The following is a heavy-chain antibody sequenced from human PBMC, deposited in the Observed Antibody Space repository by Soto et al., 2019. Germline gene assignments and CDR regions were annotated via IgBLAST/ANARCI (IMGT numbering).Heavy chain of an antibody. CDR2: ISAYNGNT. V-gene: IGHV1-18*01. Sequence: ASVKVSCKASGYTFTSYGISWVRQAPGQGLEWMGWISAYNGNTNYAQKLQGRVTMTTDTSTSTAYMELRSLRSDDTAVYYCARDSVTIFGVVTHDAFDIWRQGTMVTVS. D-gene: IGHD3-3*01. J-gene: IGHJ3*02. CDR3: ARDSVTIFGVVTHDAFDI. CDR1: GYTFTSYG.